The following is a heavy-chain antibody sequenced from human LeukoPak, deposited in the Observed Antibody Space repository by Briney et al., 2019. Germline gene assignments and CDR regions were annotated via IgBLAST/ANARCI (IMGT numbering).Heavy chain of an antibody. CDR1: GYTFTGYY. J-gene: IGHJ4*02. D-gene: IGHD3-22*01. CDR2: INPNSGGT. Sequence: ASVKVSCKASGYTFTGYYMHWVRQAPGQGLEWMGWINPNSGGTNYVQKFQGRVTMTRDTSISTAYMELSRLRSDDTAVYYCARVAYYDSSGYYLFDYWGQGTLVTVSS. V-gene: IGHV1-2*02. CDR3: ARVAYYDSSGYYLFDY.